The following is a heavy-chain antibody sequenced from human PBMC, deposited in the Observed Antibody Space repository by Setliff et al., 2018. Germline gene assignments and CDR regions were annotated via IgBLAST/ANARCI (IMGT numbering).Heavy chain of an antibody. CDR2: IIPMFRTG. CDR1: GGSFNNYP. CDR3: AREHPPGAFSYMDV. J-gene: IGHJ6*03. Sequence: ASVKVSCKASGGSFNNYPISWVRQAPGQGLEWMGGIIPMFRTGKYAQKFQGRVTITADESTSTAYMELSSLRLEDTAVYFCAREHPPGAFSYMDVWGKGTTVTVSS. V-gene: IGHV1-69*13.